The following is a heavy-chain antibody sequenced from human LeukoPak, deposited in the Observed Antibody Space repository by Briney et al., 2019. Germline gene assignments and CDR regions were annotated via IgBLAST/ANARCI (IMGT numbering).Heavy chain of an antibody. CDR3: ARVGGYSYAFTMDV. Sequence: HGPSVKVSCKASGYTFTSYDINWVRQATGQGLEWMVWMNPNSGNTGYAQKFQGRVTITRNTSISTAYMELSSLRSEDTAVYYCARVGGYSYAFTMDVWGKGTTVTVSS. J-gene: IGHJ6*03. D-gene: IGHD5-18*01. CDR1: GYTFTSYD. CDR2: MNPNSGNT. V-gene: IGHV1-8*03.